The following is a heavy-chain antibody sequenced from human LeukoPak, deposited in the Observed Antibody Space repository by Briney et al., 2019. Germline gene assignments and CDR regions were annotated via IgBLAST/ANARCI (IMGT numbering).Heavy chain of an antibody. CDR2: ISYDGNSK. CDR3: AKGYCSSTSCYPEAPSDY. Sequence: GRSLRLSCAASAFTVSSYGIHWVRQAPGKGLEWVAVISYDGNSKYSVDSVKGRFTISKDNSKNTLYLQMNSLRAEDTAVYYCAKGYCSSTSCYPEAPSDYWGQGTLVTVSS. J-gene: IGHJ4*02. V-gene: IGHV3-30*18. CDR1: AFTVSSYG. D-gene: IGHD2-2*01.